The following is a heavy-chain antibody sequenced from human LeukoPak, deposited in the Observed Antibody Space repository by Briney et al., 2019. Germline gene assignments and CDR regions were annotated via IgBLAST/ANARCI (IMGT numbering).Heavy chain of an antibody. CDR1: GFTVSSNY. J-gene: IGHJ6*02. Sequence: GGPLRLSFAASGFTVSSNYMNWVRQAPGKGLEWVSVIYSGGSIYYADSVKGRFTISRDNAKNSLYLQMNSLRAEDTALYYCARGRSLYGMDVWGQGTTVTVSS. V-gene: IGHV3-53*05. CDR2: IYSGGSI. CDR3: ARGRSLYGMDV.